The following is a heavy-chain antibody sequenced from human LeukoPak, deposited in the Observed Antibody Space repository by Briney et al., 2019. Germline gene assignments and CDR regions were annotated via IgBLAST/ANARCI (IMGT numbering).Heavy chain of an antibody. V-gene: IGHV4-4*02. CDR1: GFTFSSYAM. CDR3: ATLERYCSGGSCYSGLGFHY. CDR2: IYHSGST. J-gene: IGHJ4*02. Sequence: PGGSLRLSCEASGFTFSSYAMSWVRQAPGKGLEWIGEIYHSGSTNYNPSLKSRVTISVDKSKNQFSLKLSSVTAADTAVYYCATLERYCSGGSCYSGLGFHYWGQGTLVTVSS. D-gene: IGHD2-15*01.